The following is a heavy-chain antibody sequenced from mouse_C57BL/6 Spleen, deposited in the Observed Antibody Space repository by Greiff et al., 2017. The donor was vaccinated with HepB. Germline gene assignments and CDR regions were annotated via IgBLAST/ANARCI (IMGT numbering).Heavy chain of an antibody. V-gene: IGHV1-81*01. J-gene: IGHJ1*03. D-gene: IGHD1-1*01. CDR3: ARKGPFITTVVATEYFDV. Sequence: VQLQQSGAELARPGASVKLSCKASGYTFTSYGISWVKQRTGQGLEWIGEIYPRSGNTYYNEKFKGKATLTADKSSSTAYMELRSLTSEDSAVYFCARKGPFITTVVATEYFDVWGTGTTVTVSS. CDR2: IYPRSGNT. CDR1: GYTFTSYG.